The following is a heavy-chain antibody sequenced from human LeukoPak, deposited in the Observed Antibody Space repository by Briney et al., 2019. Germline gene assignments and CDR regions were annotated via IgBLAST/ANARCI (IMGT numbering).Heavy chain of an antibody. CDR2: IIPIFGTA. CDR1: GGTFSSYA. V-gene: IGHV1-69*01. J-gene: IGHJ4*02. CDR3: ARKAPTRDSSGYYLDY. Sequence: GASVKVSCKASGGTFSSYAISWVRQAPGQGLEWMGGIIPIFGTANYAQKFQGRVTITADESTSTAYMELSSLRSEDTAVYYCARKAPTRDSSGYYLDYWGQGTLVTVSS. D-gene: IGHD3-22*01.